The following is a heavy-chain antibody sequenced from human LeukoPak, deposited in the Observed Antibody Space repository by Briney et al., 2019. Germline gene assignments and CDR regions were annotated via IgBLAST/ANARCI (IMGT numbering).Heavy chain of an antibody. Sequence: PSETLSLTCTVSGYSISSGYYWGWIRQPPGKGLEWIGEINHSGSTNYNPSLKSRVTISVDTSKNQFSLKLSSVTAADTAVYYCARVPTPPWRAAKRWFDPWGQGTLVTVSS. V-gene: IGHV4-38-2*02. CDR1: GYSISSGYY. J-gene: IGHJ5*02. CDR3: ARVPTPPWRAAKRWFDP. CDR2: INHSGST. D-gene: IGHD1-1*01.